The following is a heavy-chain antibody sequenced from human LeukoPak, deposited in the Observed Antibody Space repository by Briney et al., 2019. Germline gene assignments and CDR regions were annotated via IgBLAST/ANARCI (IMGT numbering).Heavy chain of an antibody. Sequence: GGSLRLSCAASGFTFSSYGMHWVRQAPGKGLEWVAVIWYDGSNKYYADPVKGRFTISRDNSKNTLYLQMNSLRAEDTAVYYCARRQRWLQFGNYYYYGMDVWGQGTTVTVSS. CDR2: IWYDGSNK. CDR3: ARRQRWLQFGNYYYYGMDV. V-gene: IGHV3-33*01. D-gene: IGHD5-24*01. CDR1: GFTFSSYG. J-gene: IGHJ6*02.